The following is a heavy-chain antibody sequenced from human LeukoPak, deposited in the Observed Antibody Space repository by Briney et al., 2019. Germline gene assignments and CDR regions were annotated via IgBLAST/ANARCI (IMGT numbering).Heavy chain of an antibody. CDR1: GYSFTNFW. CDR2: IYPGDSDT. Sequence: GESLKISCRGSGYSFTNFWIGWVRQMPGKGLEWMGTIYPGDSDTRYGASFQGRVTISVDKSISTAYLQWSSLKASDTAMYFCAIYGSSGTYSHGFDLWGQGTKVTVSS. D-gene: IGHD3-10*01. CDR3: AIYGSSGTYSHGFDL. J-gene: IGHJ3*01. V-gene: IGHV5-51*01.